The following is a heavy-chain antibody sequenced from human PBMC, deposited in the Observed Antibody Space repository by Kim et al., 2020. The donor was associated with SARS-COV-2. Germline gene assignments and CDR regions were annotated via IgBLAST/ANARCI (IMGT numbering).Heavy chain of an antibody. CDR3: ARGSWFGSIKGPDWFDP. J-gene: IGHJ5*02. Sequence: LKGRVTISVDTSKNQFSLKRSSVTAADTAVYYCARGSWFGSIKGPDWFDPWGQGTLVTVSS. V-gene: IGHV4-34*01. D-gene: IGHD3-10*01.